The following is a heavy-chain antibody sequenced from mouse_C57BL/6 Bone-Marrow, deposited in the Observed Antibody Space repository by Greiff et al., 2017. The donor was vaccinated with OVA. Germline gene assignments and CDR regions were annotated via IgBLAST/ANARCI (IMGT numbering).Heavy chain of an antibody. CDR2: IYPGSGNT. CDR1: GYTFTDYY. D-gene: IGHD2-5*01. Sequence: VQLQQSGAELVRPGASVKLSCKASGYTFTDYYINWVKQRPGQGLEWIARIYPGSGNTYYNEKFKGKATLTAEKSSSTAYMQLSSLTSEDSAVYFCARGSFYCSKYFDVWGTGTTVTVSS. CDR3: ARGSFYCSKYFDV. J-gene: IGHJ1*03. V-gene: IGHV1-76*01.